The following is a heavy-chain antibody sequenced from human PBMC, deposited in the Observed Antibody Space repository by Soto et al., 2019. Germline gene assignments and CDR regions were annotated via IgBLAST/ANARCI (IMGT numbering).Heavy chain of an antibody. CDR2: ISSSSSTI. D-gene: IGHD2-15*01. V-gene: IGHV3-48*01. CDR3: ARDHSVGSHTPSYMDV. J-gene: IGHJ6*03. CDR1: GFTFSSYS. Sequence: GGSLRLSCAASGFTFSSYSMNWVRQAPGKGLEWVSYISSSSSTIYYADSVKGRFTISRDNAKNSLYLQMNSLRAEDTAVYYCARDHSVGSHTPSYMDVWGKGTTVTVSS.